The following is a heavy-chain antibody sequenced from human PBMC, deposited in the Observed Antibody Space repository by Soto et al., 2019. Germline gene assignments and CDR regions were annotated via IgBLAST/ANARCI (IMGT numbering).Heavy chain of an antibody. V-gene: IGHV4-39*01. CDR3: AGLRDSSSASFDY. CDR1: GGSISSSSYY. J-gene: IGHJ4*02. D-gene: IGHD6-6*01. Sequence: SETLSLTCTVSGGSISSSSYYWGWIRQPPGKGLEWIGSIYYSGSTYYNPSLKSRVTISVDTSKNQFSLKLSSVTAADTAVYYCAGLRDSSSASFDYWGQGTLVTVSS. CDR2: IYYSGST.